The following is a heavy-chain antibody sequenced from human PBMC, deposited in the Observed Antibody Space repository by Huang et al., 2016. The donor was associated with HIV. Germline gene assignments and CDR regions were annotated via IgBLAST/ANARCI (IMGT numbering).Heavy chain of an antibody. V-gene: IGHV4-39*01. CDR1: GGSISSSSYS. Sequence: QLQLQESGPGLVKPSETLSLTCTVSGGSISSSSYSGAWIRQPPGKGLECSGSIYYSGSTYYNPSLKSRVTISVDTSKNQFSLKLSSVTAADTAVYYCARLSIGATFGFDIWGQGTMVTVSS. CDR3: ARLSIGATFGFDI. J-gene: IGHJ3*02. CDR2: IYYSGST. D-gene: IGHD3-10*01.